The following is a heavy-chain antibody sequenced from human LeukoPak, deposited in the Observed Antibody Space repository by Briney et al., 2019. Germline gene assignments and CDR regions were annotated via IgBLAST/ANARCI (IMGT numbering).Heavy chain of an antibody. CDR2: IKQDGSEK. CDR3: ARGDMVVAATIGY. J-gene: IGHJ4*02. CDR1: GFTFSRYW. V-gene: IGHV3-7*01. Sequence: PGGSLRLSCAASGFTFSRYWINWVRQAPGKGLEWVANIKQDGSEKYYVDSVKGRFTISRDNAKNSLYLQMNSLRAEDTAVYYCARGDMVVAATIGYWGQGTLVTVSS. D-gene: IGHD2-15*01.